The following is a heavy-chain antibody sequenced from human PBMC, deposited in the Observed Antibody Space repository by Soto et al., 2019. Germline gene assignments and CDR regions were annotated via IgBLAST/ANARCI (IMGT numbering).Heavy chain of an antibody. J-gene: IGHJ6*02. CDR3: ARGLLGLGLTNGHFGVDV. D-gene: IGHD3-16*01. Sequence: QVRLVQSGTEVKKPGASVMVSCKATGYTFANYAIHWVRQAPGQDFEWMGWINAGNGNTRNSQKFQGRVTFTRDTFADPGHLEVGSPRFEDTAVFYCARGLLGLGLTNGHFGVDVWGQGTTVIVSS. V-gene: IGHV1-3*01. CDR2: INAGNGNT. CDR1: GYTFANYA.